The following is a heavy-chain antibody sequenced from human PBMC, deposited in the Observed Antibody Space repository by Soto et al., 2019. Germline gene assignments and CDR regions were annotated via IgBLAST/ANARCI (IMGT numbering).Heavy chain of an antibody. V-gene: IGHV4-34*01. J-gene: IGHJ4*02. CDR2: INHSGST. Sequence: QVQLQQWGAGLLKPSETLSLTCAVYGGSLSDFYWTWIRQLPGKGLEWIGEINHSGSTNYNPSLKSRGAISVDTSKNQFSLNLRSVTAADTAVYYCGPRGAVADPRGYWGQGTLVTVSS. CDR1: GGSLSDFY. CDR3: GPRGAVADPRGY. D-gene: IGHD6-19*01.